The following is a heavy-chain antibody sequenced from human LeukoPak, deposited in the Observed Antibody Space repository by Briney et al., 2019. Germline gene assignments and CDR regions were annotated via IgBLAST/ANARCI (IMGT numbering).Heavy chain of an antibody. CDR3: ASEGTGYYDSGIDY. D-gene: IGHD3-22*01. Sequence: SQTLSLTCTVSGGSISSGGYYWSWIRQHPGKGLEWIGYIYYSGSTYYNPSLKSRVTISVDTSKNQFSLKLSSVTAADTAVYYCASEGTGYYDSGIDYWGQGTLVTVSS. CDR2: IYYSGST. CDR1: GGSISSGGYY. J-gene: IGHJ4*02. V-gene: IGHV4-31*03.